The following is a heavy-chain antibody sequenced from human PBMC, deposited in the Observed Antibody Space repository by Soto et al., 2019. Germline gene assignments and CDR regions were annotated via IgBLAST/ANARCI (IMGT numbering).Heavy chain of an antibody. CDR3: ARVLAGAKATYNRNGPEI. CDR2: MNPYSGNT. Sequence: GASVKVSCKASGHTYNSDDLSWVRQATGQGLEWMGWMNPYSGNTDYAQKFQGRVTMTRNTSISTAYMELSSLRSEDTAVYYCARVLAGAKATYNRNGPEIWGQGTMVTVSS. CDR1: GHTYNSDD. V-gene: IGHV1-8*01. D-gene: IGHD1-1*01. J-gene: IGHJ3*02.